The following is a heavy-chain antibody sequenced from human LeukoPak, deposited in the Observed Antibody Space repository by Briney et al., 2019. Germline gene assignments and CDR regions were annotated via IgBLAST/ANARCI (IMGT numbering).Heavy chain of an antibody. CDR1: GYTFTSYG. CDR2: ISSNSDNT. V-gene: IGHV1-18*01. D-gene: IGHD7-27*01. CDR3: ARAWGSIKVIADY. Sequence: GAAVTVSSKATGYTFTSYGISWVRQAPGQGLEWMGWISSNSDNTNYAQKLQGRVTMTTDTSTSTAYMELRSLRSDDTALYFCARAWGSIKVIADYWGQGTLVTVSS. J-gene: IGHJ4*02.